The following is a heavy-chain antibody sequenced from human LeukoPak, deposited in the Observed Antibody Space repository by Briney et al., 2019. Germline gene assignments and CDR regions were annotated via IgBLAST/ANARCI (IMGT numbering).Heavy chain of an antibody. CDR1: GYSISSGYY. CDR2: IYYSGST. V-gene: IGHV4-38-2*01. J-gene: IGHJ4*02. CDR3: ARVATTTNPPQRPFDY. Sequence: PSETLSLTCAVSGYSISSGYYWGWIRQPPGKGLEWIGGIYYSGSTYYNPSLKSRVTISVDTSKNQFSLKLSSVTAADTAVYYCARVATTTNPPQRPFDYWGPGTLVTVSS. D-gene: IGHD5-12*01.